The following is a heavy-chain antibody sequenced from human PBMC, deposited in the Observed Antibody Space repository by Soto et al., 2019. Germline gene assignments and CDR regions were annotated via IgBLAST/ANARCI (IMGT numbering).Heavy chain of an antibody. CDR2: ISSSSSTI. Sequence: EVQLVESGGGLVQHGGSLRLSCAASGFTFSSYSMNWVRQAPGKGLEWVSYISSSSSTIYYADSVKGRFTISRDNAKNSLYLQMNSLRAEDTAVYYCAREEYDILTGLGRNFDYWGQGTLVTVSS. D-gene: IGHD3-9*01. V-gene: IGHV3-48*01. CDR1: GFTFSSYS. J-gene: IGHJ4*02. CDR3: AREEYDILTGLGRNFDY.